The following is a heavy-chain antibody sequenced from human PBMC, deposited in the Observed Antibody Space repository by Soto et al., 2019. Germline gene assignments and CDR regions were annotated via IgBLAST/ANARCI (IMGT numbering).Heavy chain of an antibody. CDR3: ARPPNPWKPYAFYI. J-gene: IGHJ3*02. V-gene: IGHV1-2*04. CDR2: VNPHSGST. CDR1: GYTFTAYY. D-gene: IGHD1-1*01. Sequence: ASVKVSCKASGYTFTAYYIHWLRQAPGQGLEWMGWVNPHSGSTVIAQKFLGSGTLTTDTSINPAYMELTSLTSDATALYYGARPPNPWKPYAFYIWGHGTLVTVSS.